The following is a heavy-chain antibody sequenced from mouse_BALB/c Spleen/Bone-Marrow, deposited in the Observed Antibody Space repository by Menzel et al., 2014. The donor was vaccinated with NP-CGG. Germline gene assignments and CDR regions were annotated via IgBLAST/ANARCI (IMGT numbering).Heavy chain of an antibody. Sequence: VHVKQSGPELVKPGASVKISCKPSGYTFTDYTIHWAKQSHGKSLEWIGGINPNNGGSTYNQKFKGKATLTIHKSSSTAYMELRSLTSEDSAVYYCARGRWYYWGQGTTLTVSS. CDR1: GYTFTDYT. CDR2: INPNNGGS. CDR3: ARGRWYY. V-gene: IGHV1-18*01. D-gene: IGHD2-3*01. J-gene: IGHJ2*01.